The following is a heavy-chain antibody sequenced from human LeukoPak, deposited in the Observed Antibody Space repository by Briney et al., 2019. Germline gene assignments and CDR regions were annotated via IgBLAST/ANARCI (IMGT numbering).Heavy chain of an antibody. Sequence: GGSLRLSCAASGFTFSSYSMNWVRQAPGKGLEWVSSISSSSSYIYYADSVKGRFTISRDNAKNSLYLQMNSLRAEDTAVYYCARPQPRGDYYGMDVWGQGTTVTVSS. CDR1: GFTFSSYS. CDR2: ISSSSSYI. J-gene: IGHJ6*02. V-gene: IGHV3-21*03. CDR3: ARPQPRGDYYGMDV. D-gene: IGHD3-10*01.